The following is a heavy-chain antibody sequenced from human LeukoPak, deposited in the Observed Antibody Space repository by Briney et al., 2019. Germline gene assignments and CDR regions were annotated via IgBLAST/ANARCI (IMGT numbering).Heavy chain of an antibody. CDR3: ASVNPGGIAAAGSFDY. V-gene: IGHV3-21*01. J-gene: IGHJ4*02. CDR1: GFTFSSYS. Sequence: GGSLRLSCAASGFTFSSYSMNWVRQAPGKGLEWVSSISSSSSYIYYADSVKGRFTISRDNAKNSLYLQMNSLRAEDTAVYYCASVNPGGIAAAGSFDYWGQGTLVTVSS. CDR2: ISSSSSYI. D-gene: IGHD6-13*01.